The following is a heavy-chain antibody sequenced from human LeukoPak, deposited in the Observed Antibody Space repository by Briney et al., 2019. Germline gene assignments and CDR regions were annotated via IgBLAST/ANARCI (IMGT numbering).Heavy chain of an antibody. CDR2: FDPEDGET. Sequence: ASVKVSCKVSGYTLTELSMHWVRQAPGKGLEWMGGFDPEDGETVYAQKFQGRVTMTEDTSTDTAYMELSSLRSEDTAVYYCATAPLKRNRPPPGDYYYYYMDVWGKGTTVTVSS. D-gene: IGHD1-1*01. V-gene: IGHV1-24*01. CDR3: ATAPLKRNRPPPGDYYYYYMDV. J-gene: IGHJ6*03. CDR1: GYTLTELS.